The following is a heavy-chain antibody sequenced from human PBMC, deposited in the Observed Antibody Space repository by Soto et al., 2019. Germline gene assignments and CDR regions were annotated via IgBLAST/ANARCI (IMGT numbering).Heavy chain of an antibody. CDR3: ARGITMVRGVIPHWFDP. D-gene: IGHD3-10*01. CDR1: GASISTYY. CDR2: IYYSGST. J-gene: IGHJ5*02. V-gene: IGHV4-59*01. Sequence: SETLSLTCTVSGASISTYYWSWIRQPPGKGLEWIGYIYYSGSTNYNPSLKSRVTISVDTSKNQFSLKLSSVTAADTAVYYCARGITMVRGVIPHWFDPWGQGTLVTVSS.